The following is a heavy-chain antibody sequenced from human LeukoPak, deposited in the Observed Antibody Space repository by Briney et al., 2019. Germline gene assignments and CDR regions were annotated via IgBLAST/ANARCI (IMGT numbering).Heavy chain of an antibody. CDR2: ISSSSSYI. D-gene: IGHD2-2*01. J-gene: IGHJ3*02. CDR3: ARGGGHSRDIVVVPAASRAFDI. CDR1: GFTFSSYA. V-gene: IGHV3-21*01. Sequence: GGSLRLSCAASGFTFSSYAMSWARQAPGKGLEWVSSISSSSSYIYYADSVKGRFTISRDNAKDSLYLQMNSLRAEDTAVYYCARGGGHSRDIVVVPAASRAFDIWGQGTMVTVSS.